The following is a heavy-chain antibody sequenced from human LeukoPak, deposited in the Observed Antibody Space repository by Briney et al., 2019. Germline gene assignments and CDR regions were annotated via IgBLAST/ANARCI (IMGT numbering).Heavy chain of an antibody. CDR3: ARLKFYDSTGYSPGHYMDV. D-gene: IGHD3-22*01. V-gene: IGHV4-4*07. CDR2: LYPGVGT. J-gene: IGHJ6*03. Sequence: SETLSLTCTVSGGPIFSYYWSWIRQTAGKGLEWIGRLYPGVGTDYNPSLKSRVTMSVDTPKKQFALKLSAVTAADTAVYYCARLKFYDSTGYSPGHYMDVWGKGTTVTVSS. CDR1: GGPIFSYY.